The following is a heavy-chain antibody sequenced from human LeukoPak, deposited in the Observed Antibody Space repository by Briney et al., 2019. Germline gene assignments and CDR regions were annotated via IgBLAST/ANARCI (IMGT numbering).Heavy chain of an antibody. J-gene: IGHJ6*04. Sequence: PGGSLRLSCAASGFTFSSYAIHWVRQAPGKGLEWVAVISYDGSNKYYADSVKGRFTISRDNSKNTLYLQMNSLRAEDTAVYYCARVDPLGYGMDVWGKGTTVTVSS. V-gene: IGHV3-30*04. CDR2: ISYDGSNK. CDR1: GFTFSSYA. CDR3: ARVDPLGYGMDV. D-gene: IGHD3-9*01.